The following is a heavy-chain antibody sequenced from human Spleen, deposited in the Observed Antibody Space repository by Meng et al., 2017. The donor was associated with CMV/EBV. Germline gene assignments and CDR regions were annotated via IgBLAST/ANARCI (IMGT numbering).Heavy chain of an antibody. CDR3: AKDRPLGFDP. CDR2: ISYDGSNK. Sequence: LSLTCAASGFTFSSYAMHWVRQAPGKGLEWVAVISYDGSNKYYADSVKGRFTISRDNSKNTLYLQMNSLRAEDTAVYYCAKDRPLGFDPWGQGTLVTVSS. D-gene: IGHD6-6*01. V-gene: IGHV3-30*04. J-gene: IGHJ5*02. CDR1: GFTFSSYA.